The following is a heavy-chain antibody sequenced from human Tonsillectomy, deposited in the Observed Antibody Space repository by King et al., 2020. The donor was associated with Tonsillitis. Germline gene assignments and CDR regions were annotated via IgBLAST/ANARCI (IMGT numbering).Heavy chain of an antibody. CDR1: GGSISSYY. CDR2: IYYSGST. Sequence: VQLQESGPGLVKPSETLSLTCTVSGGSISSYYWSWIQQPPGKGLEWIGYIYYSGSTNYNPSLKSRVTISVDTSKNQFSLKLSSVTAADTAVYYCASYSNFHFDYWGQGTLVTVSS. CDR3: ASYSNFHFDY. D-gene: IGHD4-11*01. V-gene: IGHV4-59*01. J-gene: IGHJ4*02.